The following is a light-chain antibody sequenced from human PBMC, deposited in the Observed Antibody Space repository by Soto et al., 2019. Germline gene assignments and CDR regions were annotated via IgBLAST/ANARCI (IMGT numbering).Light chain of an antibody. CDR3: QQSYSTPGT. J-gene: IGKJ1*01. V-gene: IGKV1-39*01. Sequence: DIQMTQSPSSLSASIGHRVTITCRASQSISTYLNWYQQKPGKAPHLLIYAASSLQSGVPSRFSGSGSETDFTLTISSLQSEDFATYSCQQSYSTPGTFGQGTKVEIK. CDR1: QSISTY. CDR2: AAS.